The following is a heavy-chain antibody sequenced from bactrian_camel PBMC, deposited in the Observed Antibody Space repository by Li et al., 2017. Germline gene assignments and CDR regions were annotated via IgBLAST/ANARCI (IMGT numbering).Heavy chain of an antibody. J-gene: IGHJ6*01. Sequence: HVQLVESGGGSVQAGGSLRLSCTASGACMGWFRQVPGKEREGVAAIYAGPARTYYADSVKGRFTIPRDRSKKTLTLQMNSLQPEDTDMYYCAAAHGYGGTCRVVDVTFGYSGQGTQVTVS. D-gene: IGHD6*01. CDR2: IYAGPART. V-gene: IGHV3S54*01. CDR1: GAC. CDR3: AAAHGYGGTCRVVDVTFGY.